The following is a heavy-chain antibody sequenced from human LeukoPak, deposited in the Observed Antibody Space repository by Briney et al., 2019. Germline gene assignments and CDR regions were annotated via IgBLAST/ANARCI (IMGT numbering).Heavy chain of an antibody. CDR2: IYAGGTS. D-gene: IGHD2-2*01. J-gene: IGHJ6*03. CDR3: ARRAMSYYHMDV. CDR1: GGSISTYY. Sequence: SETLSLTCIVSGGSISTYYWSWIRQPPGKGLEWIGYIYAGGTSNYNPSLQSRVTMSIDTSKNRSSLKLSSVAAADTAVYYCARRAMSYYHMDVWGKGTTVTVSS. V-gene: IGHV4-4*09.